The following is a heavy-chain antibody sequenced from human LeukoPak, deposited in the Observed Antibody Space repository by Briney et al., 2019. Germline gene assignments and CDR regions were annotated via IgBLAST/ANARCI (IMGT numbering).Heavy chain of an antibody. Sequence: PGGSLRLSCAASGFTFSSYAMHWVRQAPGKGLEWVSAISGSGGSTYYADSVKGRFTISRHNSKNTLYLQMNSLRAEDTAVYYCARDSVYCSGGSCYYYWGQGTLVTVSS. J-gene: IGHJ4*02. CDR2: ISGSGGST. CDR1: GFTFSSYA. V-gene: IGHV3-23*01. CDR3: ARDSVYCSGGSCYYY. D-gene: IGHD2-15*01.